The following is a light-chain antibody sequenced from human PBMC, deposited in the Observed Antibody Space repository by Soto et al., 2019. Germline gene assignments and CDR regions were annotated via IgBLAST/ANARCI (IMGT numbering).Light chain of an antibody. CDR1: SSDFGDGKY. V-gene: IGLV2-14*01. CDR2: GVN. J-gene: IGLJ3*02. CDR3: GSFTTSRIWV. Sequence: QSALTQPASVSGSPGQSITVSCTGSSSDFGDGKYVSWYQQQPGKGPNLLIYGVNSRPSGISNRFSGSKSGNTASLTISGLQVEDEAEYFCGSFTTSRIWVFGGGTQLTVL.